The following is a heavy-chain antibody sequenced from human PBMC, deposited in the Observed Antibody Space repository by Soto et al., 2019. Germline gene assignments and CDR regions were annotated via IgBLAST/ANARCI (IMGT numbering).Heavy chain of an antibody. CDR2: IYSAGST. D-gene: IGHD4-17*01. CDR3: AIQRRLSAVTTGRITFDI. J-gene: IGHJ3*02. V-gene: IGHV3-53*01. CDR1: GFSVSDNY. Sequence: GGSLRLSCAASGFSVSDNYMSWVRQAPGKGLEWVSVIYSAGSTYYPDSVKGRFTISRDNSKNTLYLQMNGLRAEDTAVYYCAIQRRLSAVTTGRITFDIRGQGTMVTVSS.